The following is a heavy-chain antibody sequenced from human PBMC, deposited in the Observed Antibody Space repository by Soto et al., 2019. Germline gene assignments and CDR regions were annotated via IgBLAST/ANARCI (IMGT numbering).Heavy chain of an antibody. V-gene: IGHV1-2*02. CDR1: GYIFTHYY. Sequence: QVQLVQSGAEMKKLGASVKVSCKASGYIFTHYYVHWVRQAPGQGLEWMGWINPYTSTTTYAQKFEGRISITGDQSASTAYMELSGLRSDDSALYYCASASGSTLRVYAPLGFWGQGTLVAVSS. CDR3: ASASGSTLRVYAPLGF. J-gene: IGHJ4*02. D-gene: IGHD2-2*01. CDR2: INPYTSTT.